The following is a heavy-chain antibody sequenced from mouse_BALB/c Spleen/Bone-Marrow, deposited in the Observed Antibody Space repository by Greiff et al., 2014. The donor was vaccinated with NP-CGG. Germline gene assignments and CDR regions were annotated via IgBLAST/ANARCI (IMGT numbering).Heavy chain of an antibody. CDR1: GYTFTDYN. V-gene: IGHV1S29*02. Sequence: EVQLQQSGPELVKPGASVKISCEASGYTFTDYNMHWVKQSHGKSLEWIGYIYPYNGGTVYKQKFKSKATLTVDNSSSTANMELRSLTSEDSAVYYCARGAAYGYYLGLAYWGQGTLVTVSA. J-gene: IGHJ3*01. D-gene: IGHD2-3*01. CDR3: ARGAAYGYYLGLAY. CDR2: IYPYNGGT.